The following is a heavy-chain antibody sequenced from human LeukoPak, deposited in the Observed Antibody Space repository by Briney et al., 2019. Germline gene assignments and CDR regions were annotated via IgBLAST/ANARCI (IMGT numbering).Heavy chain of an antibody. D-gene: IGHD6-13*01. CDR3: ARPGYSSSWDNWYFDL. CDR2: INPNSGGT. V-gene: IGHV1-2*02. Sequence: ASVKASCKASGYTFTGYYMHWVRQAPGQGLEWMGWINPNSGGTNYAQKFQGRVTMTRDTSISTAYMELSRLRSDDTAVYYCARPGYSSSWDNWYFDLWGRGTLVTVSS. J-gene: IGHJ2*01. CDR1: GYTFTGYY.